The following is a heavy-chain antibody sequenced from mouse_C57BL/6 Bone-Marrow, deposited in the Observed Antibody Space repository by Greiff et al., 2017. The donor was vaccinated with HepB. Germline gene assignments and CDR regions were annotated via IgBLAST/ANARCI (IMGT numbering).Heavy chain of an antibody. V-gene: IGHV1-87*01. CDR1: YTFSRRVH. D-gene: IGHD2-3*01. CDR3: SEDSAVYYCALDGYYWYFDV. CDR2: GQGLEWIG. Sequence: LLESGPELARPWASVKISCQAFYTFSRRVHFAIRDTNYWMQWVKQRPGQGLEWIGAIYPGNGDTSYNQKFKGKATLTADKSASTAYRQLSSLTSEDSAVYYCALDGYYWYFDVWGTGTTVTVSS. J-gene: IGHJ1*03.